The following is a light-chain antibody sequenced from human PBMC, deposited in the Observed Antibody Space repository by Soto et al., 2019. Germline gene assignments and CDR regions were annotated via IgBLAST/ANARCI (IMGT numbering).Light chain of an antibody. CDR3: QQYGTSPRT. V-gene: IGKV3-20*01. CDR1: QSVRSSY. Sequence: EIVLTQSPGTLSLSPGERATLSCRASQSVRSSYLAWYQQKLGQAPRLLIYGVSNRATGIPDRFSCSGSGTDFTLTISRLESEDFAVYYFQQYGTSPRTFGQGTKVEIK. J-gene: IGKJ1*01. CDR2: GVS.